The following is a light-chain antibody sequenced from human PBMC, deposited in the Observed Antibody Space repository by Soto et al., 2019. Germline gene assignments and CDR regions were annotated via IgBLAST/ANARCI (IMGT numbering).Light chain of an antibody. J-gene: IGKJ5*01. CDR3: QYYSTSLPIT. V-gene: IGKV3-20*01. Sequence: EIVLTQSPGILSLSPGERATLSCRASQSVRSTYSGWYQQKPGRAPRLLIHGASRRATGIPDSFSGSGAGTNFSLTIIRLVPEDFVVYYCQYYSTSLPITFGQGTRLDIK. CDR2: GAS. CDR1: QSVRSTY.